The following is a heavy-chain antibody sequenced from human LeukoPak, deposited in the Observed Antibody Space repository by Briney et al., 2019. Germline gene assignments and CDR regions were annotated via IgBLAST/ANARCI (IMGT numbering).Heavy chain of an antibody. CDR2: ISSSSSTI. D-gene: IGHD3-22*01. CDR3: ARDPTDYYDSSGYQNWLDP. Sequence: GGSLRLSCAASGFTFSSYSMNWVRQAPGKGLEWVSYISSSSSTIYYADSVKGRFTISRDNAKNSLYLQMNSLRAEDTAVYYCARDPTDYYDSSGYQNWLDPWGQGTLVTVSS. J-gene: IGHJ5*02. CDR1: GFTFSSYS. V-gene: IGHV3-48*01.